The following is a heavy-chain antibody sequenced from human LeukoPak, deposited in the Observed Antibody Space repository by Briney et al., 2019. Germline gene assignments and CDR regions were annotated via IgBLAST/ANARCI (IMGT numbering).Heavy chain of an antibody. CDR1: GGSISSGDYY. CDR2: IYYSGST. D-gene: IGHD2-15*01. CDR3: ARNSPYCSGGSCYSWDYYYGMDV. V-gene: IGHV4-30-4*01. Sequence: PSQTLSLTCTVSGGSISSGDYYWSWIRQPPGKGLEWIGYIYYSGSTYYNPSLKSRVTISVDTSKNQFSLKLSSVTAADTAVYYCARNSPYCSGGSCYSWDYYYGMDVWGQGTTVTVSS. J-gene: IGHJ6*02.